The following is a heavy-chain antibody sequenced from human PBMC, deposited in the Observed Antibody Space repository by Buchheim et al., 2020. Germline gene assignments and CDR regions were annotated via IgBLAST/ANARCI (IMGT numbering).Heavy chain of an antibody. D-gene: IGHD2-2*03. V-gene: IGHV3-7*01. J-gene: IGHJ4*02. CDR3: ARERWVLYYFDY. CDR2: IREDGSET. Sequence: EVQLVESGGGLVQPGGSLRLSCAATGFSFSSYWMSWVRQAPGKGLEWVANIREDGSETYYVDSVKGRFTISRDNAKKSLFLQIHSLRAEDTALYYCARERWVLYYFDYWGRGTL. CDR1: GFSFSSYW.